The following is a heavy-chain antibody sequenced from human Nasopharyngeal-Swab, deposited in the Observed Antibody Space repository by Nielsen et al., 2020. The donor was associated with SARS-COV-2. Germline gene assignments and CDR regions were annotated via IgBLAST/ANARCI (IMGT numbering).Heavy chain of an antibody. V-gene: IGHV3-30*02. CDR3: ARESGVGELLGVSFDY. CDR1: GFTFSSYG. Sequence: GESLKISCAASGFTFSSYGMHWVRQAPGKGLEWVAIIHYDGSKKYYADSVNGRFTISRDNSKNTLYLQMNSLRGEDTAVYYCARESGVGELLGVSFDYWGQGTLVTVSS. J-gene: IGHJ4*02. D-gene: IGHD3-10*01. CDR2: IHYDGSKK.